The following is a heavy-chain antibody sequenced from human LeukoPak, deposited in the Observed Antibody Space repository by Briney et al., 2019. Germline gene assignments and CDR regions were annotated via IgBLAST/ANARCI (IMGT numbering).Heavy chain of an antibody. CDR3: AKSTGTTHFDY. V-gene: IGHV3-9*01. J-gene: IGHJ4*02. CDR2: ISWNSGSI. D-gene: IGHD4-17*01. Sequence: GRSLRLSCAASGFTFDDYAMHWVRQAPGKGLEWVSGISWNSGSIGYADSAKGRFTISRDNAKNSLYLQMNSLRAEDTALYYCAKSTGTTHFDYWGQGTLVTVSS. CDR1: GFTFDDYA.